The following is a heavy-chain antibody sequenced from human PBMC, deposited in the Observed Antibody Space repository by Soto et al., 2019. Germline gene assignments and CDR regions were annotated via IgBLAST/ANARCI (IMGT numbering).Heavy chain of an antibody. CDR2: IWYDGSNK. V-gene: IGHV3-33*01. CDR1: GFTFSSYG. D-gene: IGHD3-9*01. Sequence: GGSLRLSCAASGFTFSSYGMHWVRQAPGKGLEWVAVIWYDGSNKYYADSVKGRFTISRDNSKNTLYLQMNSLRAEDTAVYYCARDGMTGYYKETHYYYYMDVWGKGTTVTVSS. CDR3: ARDGMTGYYKETHYYYYMDV. J-gene: IGHJ6*03.